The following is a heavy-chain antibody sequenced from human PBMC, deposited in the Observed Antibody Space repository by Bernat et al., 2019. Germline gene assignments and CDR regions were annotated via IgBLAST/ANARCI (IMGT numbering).Heavy chain of an antibody. J-gene: IGHJ2*01. V-gene: IGHV3-23*01. Sequence: EVQWLELGGGLVQPGGSLRPSCEPLESTFSNFAMSWFRQAPGRGLEWVPIIRVSGGTTYYADSVKGRFTISRDNSKNTLYLQMDSLRAEDTAVYFCAKPIVGVLRGNFDLWGRGTLVTVSS. CDR1: ESTFSNFA. CDR2: IRVSGGTT. D-gene: IGHD1-26*01. CDR3: AKPIVGVLRGNFDL.